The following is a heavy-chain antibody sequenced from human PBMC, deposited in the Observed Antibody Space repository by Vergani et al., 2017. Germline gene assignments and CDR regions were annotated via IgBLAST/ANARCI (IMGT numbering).Heavy chain of an antibody. V-gene: IGHV3-53*01. D-gene: IGHD3-10*01. J-gene: IGHJ5*02. Sequence: EVQLVESGGGLIQPGGSLRLSCAASGFTVSSNYMSWVRPAPGKGLEWVSVIYSGGSTYYADSVKGRFTISRDNSKNTMYLQMNSLRAEDTAVYYCAREGAYGSGSYSNWFDPWGQGTLVTVSS. CDR2: IYSGGST. CDR1: GFTVSSNY. CDR3: AREGAYGSGSYSNWFDP.